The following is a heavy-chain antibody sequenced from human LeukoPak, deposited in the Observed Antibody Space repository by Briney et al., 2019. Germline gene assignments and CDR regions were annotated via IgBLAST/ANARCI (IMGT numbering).Heavy chain of an antibody. CDR3: ARRGDYYYYYYMDV. CDR1: GLTVSSNY. V-gene: IGHV3-53*01. D-gene: IGHD3-10*01. CDR2: IYSGGST. J-gene: IGHJ6*03. Sequence: GGSLRLSCAASGLTVSSNYMNWVRQAPGKGLEWVSVIYSGGSTYYADSVKGRFTISRDNSKNTVYLQMNSLRVEDTAVYYCARRGDYYYYYYMDVWGKGTTVTVSS.